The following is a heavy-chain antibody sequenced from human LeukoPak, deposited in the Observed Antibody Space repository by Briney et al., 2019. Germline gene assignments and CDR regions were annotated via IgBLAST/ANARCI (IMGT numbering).Heavy chain of an antibody. CDR1: GFTVSSNY. J-gene: IGHJ4*02. CDR2: IYSGGSK. Sequence: AGGSLRLSCAASGFTVSSNYMSWVRQAPGKGLEWVSVIYSGGSKYYAASVKGRFTISRYNSKNTLYLQMNSLRAEDTAVYYCARDRYFGYWGQGTLVTVSS. V-gene: IGHV3-53*04. D-gene: IGHD1-14*01. CDR3: ARDRYFGY.